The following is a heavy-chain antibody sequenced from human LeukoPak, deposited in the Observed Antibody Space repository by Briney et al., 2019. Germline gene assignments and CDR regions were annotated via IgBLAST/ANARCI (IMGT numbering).Heavy chain of an antibody. D-gene: IGHD3-10*01. CDR1: GASISSSSYY. J-gene: IGHJ5*02. Sequence: SETLSLTCTVAGASISSSSYYWGWIRQPPGKGLEWIGNIYYSGSTYYNPSLKSRVTISVDTSKNQFSLKLSSVTAADTAVYYCARLGLLWFGESNWFDPWGQGTLVTVSS. CDR2: IYYSGST. V-gene: IGHV4-39*01. CDR3: ARLGLLWFGESNWFDP.